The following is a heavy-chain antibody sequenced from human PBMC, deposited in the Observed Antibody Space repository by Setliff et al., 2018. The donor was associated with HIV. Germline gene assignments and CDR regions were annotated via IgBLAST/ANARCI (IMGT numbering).Heavy chain of an antibody. CDR3: ARLSDDRYYYDSSGYRGFDI. Sequence: PSETLSLTCNVSGGSISSTNWWSWVRQPPGKGLEWIGSIYYSGSTYYNSSLKSRGTISVDTSKNQFSLKLSSVTAADTAVYYCARLSDDRYYYDSSGYRGFDIWGQGTMVTV. J-gene: IGHJ3*02. D-gene: IGHD3-22*01. V-gene: IGHV4-39*01. CDR1: GGSISSTNW. CDR2: IYYSGST.